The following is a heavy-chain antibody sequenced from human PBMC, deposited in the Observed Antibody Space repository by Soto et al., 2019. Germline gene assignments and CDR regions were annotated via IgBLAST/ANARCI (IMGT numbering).Heavy chain of an antibody. D-gene: IGHD6-13*01. J-gene: IGHJ4*02. CDR2: IYYSGST. Sequence: PSETLSLTCPVSGGSISSGCYYWSWIRQHPGKGLEWIGYIYYSGSTYYNPSLKSRVTISVDTSKNQFSLKLSSVTAADTAVYYCARVKKQQLVFDYWGQGTLVTVSS. CDR1: GGSISSGCYY. V-gene: IGHV4-31*03. CDR3: ARVKKQQLVFDY.